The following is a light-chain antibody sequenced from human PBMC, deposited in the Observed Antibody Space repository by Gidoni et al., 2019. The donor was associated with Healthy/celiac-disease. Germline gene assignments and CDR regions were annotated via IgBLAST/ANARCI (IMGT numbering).Light chain of an antibody. CDR3: AAWDDSLSGHWV. CDR1: SSNIGSNY. V-gene: IGLV1-47*01. J-gene: IGLJ3*02. Sequence: QSVLTQPPSASGTPGQRVTISCSGSSSNIGSNYVYWYQQLPGTAPKLLSYRNNQRPSGGPYRFSGSKSGTSASLAISGLRSEDEADYYCAAWDDSLSGHWVFGGGTKLTVL. CDR2: RNN.